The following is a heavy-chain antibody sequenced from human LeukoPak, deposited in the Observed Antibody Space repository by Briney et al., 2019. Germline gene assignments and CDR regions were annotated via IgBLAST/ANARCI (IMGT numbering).Heavy chain of an antibody. CDR2: ISAYNGNT. D-gene: IGHD5-12*01. V-gene: IGHV1-18*01. CDR1: GYTFTKYG. J-gene: IGHJ6*03. Sequence: ASVKVSCKASGYTFTKYGTSWVRQAPGQGLEWMAWISAYNGNTNYAQNLQDRVIMTTDTSTSTAYMELRSLRSDDTAAYYCARSGAGPQYYYMDVWGKGTTVTVSS. CDR3: ARSGAGPQYYYMDV.